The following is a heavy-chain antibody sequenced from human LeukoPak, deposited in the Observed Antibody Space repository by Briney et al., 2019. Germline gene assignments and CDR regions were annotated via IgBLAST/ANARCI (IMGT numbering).Heavy chain of an antibody. Sequence: SETLSLTCTVSGGSISSYYWSWIRQPAGKGLEWIGRIYTSGSTNYNPSLKSRVTMSVDTSKNQFSLKLSSVTAADTAVYYCARGQRYYGSGSYNRWFDPWGQGTLVTVSS. CDR1: GGSISSYY. J-gene: IGHJ5*02. CDR2: IYTSGST. V-gene: IGHV4-4*07. D-gene: IGHD3-10*01. CDR3: ARGQRYYGSGSYNRWFDP.